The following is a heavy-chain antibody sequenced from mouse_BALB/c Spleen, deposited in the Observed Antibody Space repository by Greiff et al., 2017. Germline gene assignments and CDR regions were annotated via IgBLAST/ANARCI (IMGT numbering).Heavy chain of an antibody. D-gene: IGHD2-3*01. Sequence: EVKLVESGGDLVKPGGSLKLSCAASGFTFSSYGMSWVRQTPDKRLEWVATISSGGSYTYYPDSVKGRFTISRDNAKNTLYLQMSSLKSEDTAMYYCARFDGSLYAMDYWGQGTSVTVSS. J-gene: IGHJ4*01. CDR1: GFTFSSYG. CDR2: ISSGGSYT. CDR3: ARFDGSLYAMDY. V-gene: IGHV5-6*01.